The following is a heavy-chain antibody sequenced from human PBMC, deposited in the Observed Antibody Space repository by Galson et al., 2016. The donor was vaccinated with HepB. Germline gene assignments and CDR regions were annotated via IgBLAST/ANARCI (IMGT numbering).Heavy chain of an antibody. CDR2: ITRSGVTT. Sequence: SLRLADAASGLTFNNYDMHWFRPAPRKGLEWVSYITRSGVTTLYADSVKGRFTISRDNAKKSLSLQMNSVRDEETGVYYCARDVRGSEDYWGQGTLVTVSS. CDR1: GLTFNNYD. J-gene: IGHJ4*02. D-gene: IGHD1-26*01. V-gene: IGHV3-48*02. CDR3: ARDVRGSEDY.